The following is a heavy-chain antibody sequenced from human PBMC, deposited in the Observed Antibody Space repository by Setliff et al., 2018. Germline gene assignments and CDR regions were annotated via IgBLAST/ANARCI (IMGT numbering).Heavy chain of an antibody. CDR2: VNPGGGSS. D-gene: IGHD6-13*01. CDR3: ARAGLAAAGRKGVFDH. Sequence: ASVKVSCKASGYTFTSYYMHWVRQAPGQGLEWMGMVNPGGGSSTSTQRFQGRVTMTRDTYTNTAYMELNSLTSNDTAVYYCARAGLAAAGRKGVFDHWGQGTLVTV. CDR1: GYTFTSYY. V-gene: IGHV1-46*01. J-gene: IGHJ4*02.